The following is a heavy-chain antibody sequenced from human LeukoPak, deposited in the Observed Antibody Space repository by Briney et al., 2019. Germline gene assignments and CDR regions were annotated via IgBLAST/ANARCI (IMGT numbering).Heavy chain of an antibody. CDR1: GFTVSNNY. J-gene: IGHJ4*02. CDR3: AGDWDY. CDR2: IYSGGST. V-gene: IGHV3-66*01. Sequence: PGGSLRLSCAASGFTVSNNYMSWVRQAPGKGLEWVSIIYSGGSTFYADSVKGRFTTSRDNSKNTLYLQMNSLRADDTAVYYCAGDWDYWGQGTLVTVSS.